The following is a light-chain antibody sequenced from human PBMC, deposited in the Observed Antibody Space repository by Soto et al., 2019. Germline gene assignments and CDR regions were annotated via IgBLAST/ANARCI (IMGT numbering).Light chain of an antibody. Sequence: DIQMTQSPSSLSASVGDRVTITCRASQSVSSYLNWYQQKPGKAPKLLIYAASSLQSGVPSRFSGSGSGTEFTLTISSLQPEDFATYYCQQSYSTLWTFGQGTKGEIK. J-gene: IGKJ1*01. V-gene: IGKV1-39*01. CDR1: QSVSSY. CDR2: AAS. CDR3: QQSYSTLWT.